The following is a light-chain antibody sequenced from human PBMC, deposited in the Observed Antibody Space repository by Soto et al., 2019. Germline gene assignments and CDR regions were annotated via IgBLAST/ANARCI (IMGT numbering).Light chain of an antibody. CDR3: QHYDSYPRT. CDR1: QSINTW. V-gene: IGKV1-5*03. Sequence: DVQMTQSPSTLSASVGDSVTITCRASQSINTWVTWYQQTPGKAPRLLIYSASTLETGVPSRFSGSGSGTEFALTITSLQPDDFGTYYCQHYDSYPRTFGGGTRVEIK. CDR2: SAS. J-gene: IGKJ4*01.